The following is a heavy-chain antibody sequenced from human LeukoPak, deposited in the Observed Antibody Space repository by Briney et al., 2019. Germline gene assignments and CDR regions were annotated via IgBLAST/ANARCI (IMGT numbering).Heavy chain of an antibody. J-gene: IGHJ4*02. CDR2: IYHRGST. V-gene: IGHV4-38-2*02. Sequence: SETLSLTCTVSGYSISSAYSWGWIRQPPGKGLAWIGHIYHRGSTYYNPSLKSRVTISVDTSKNQFSLKLTSVTAADTAVYYCARSVTMPADYWGQGTLVTVSS. CDR3: ARSVTMPADY. D-gene: IGHD3-10*01. CDR1: GYSISSAYS.